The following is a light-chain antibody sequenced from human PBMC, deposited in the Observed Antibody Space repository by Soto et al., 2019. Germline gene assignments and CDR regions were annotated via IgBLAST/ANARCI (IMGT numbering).Light chain of an antibody. CDR1: QSVSSSY. CDR3: QQYGSSPPIT. J-gene: IGKJ5*01. Sequence: EIVLTQSPGTLSLSPGERVTLSCRASQSVSSSYLAWYQQKPGLAPRLLIYGASSRATGIPDRFSGSGSGTEFTLTISSLQSEDFAVYYCQQYGSSPPITFGQGTRLEIK. V-gene: IGKV3-20*01. CDR2: GAS.